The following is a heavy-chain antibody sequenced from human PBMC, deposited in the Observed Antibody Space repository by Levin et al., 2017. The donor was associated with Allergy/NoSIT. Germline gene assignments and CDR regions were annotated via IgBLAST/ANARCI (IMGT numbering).Heavy chain of an antibody. CDR3: AHRLTNPTVGFDL. V-gene: IGHV2-5*01. CDR1: GVSIGTSGVS. Sequence: GSGPTLVKPTQTLTLTCTLSGVSIGTSGVSVGWIRKPPGKALECLALIYWNNDKRYSPSLKSRLTISKDTSRNQVVLTMTKMDPVDTATYYCAHRLTNPTVGFDLWGRGTLVTVSS. J-gene: IGHJ2*01. CDR2: IYWNNDK. D-gene: IGHD1-26*01.